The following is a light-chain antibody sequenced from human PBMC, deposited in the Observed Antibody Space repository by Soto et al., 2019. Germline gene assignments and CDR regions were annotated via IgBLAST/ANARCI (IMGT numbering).Light chain of an antibody. V-gene: IGKV3-15*01. Sequence: IVLTQSPGTLSLSPGERATLSCRASQSVSSSYLAWYQQKPGQAPRLLIYGASSRATGLPARFSGSGSGTEFTLIISSLQSEDSAVYYCQQYDNWPITFGQGTRLEI. CDR2: GAS. CDR1: QSVSSSY. J-gene: IGKJ5*01. CDR3: QQYDNWPIT.